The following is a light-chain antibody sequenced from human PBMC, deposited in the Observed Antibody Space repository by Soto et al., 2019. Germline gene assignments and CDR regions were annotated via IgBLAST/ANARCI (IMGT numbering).Light chain of an antibody. CDR2: EVN. V-gene: IGLV2-14*01. CDR1: SSDVAFYNH. CDR3: SAYAGSNNFV. J-gene: IGLJ1*01. Sequence: QSALTQPASVSGSPGQSITISCTGTSSDVAFYNHVSWYQQHPGKAPKLLIYEVNNRPSGVSHRFSGSKSGNTASLTVSGLQTEDEADYYCSAYAGSNNFVFGSGTKVTVL.